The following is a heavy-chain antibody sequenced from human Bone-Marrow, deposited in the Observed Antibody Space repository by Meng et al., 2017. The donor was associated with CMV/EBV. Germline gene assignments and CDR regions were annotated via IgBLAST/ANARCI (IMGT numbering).Heavy chain of an antibody. V-gene: IGHV3-30-3*02. J-gene: IGHJ6*02. CDR3: AKSLMPDCSSTSCYIQTDYGRDV. Sequence: GESLKISCAASGFTFSSYAMHWVRQAPGKGLEWVAVISYDGSNKYYADSVKGRFTISRDNSKNSLYLQMNSLRTEDTALYYCAKSLMPDCSSTSCYIQTDYGRDVWGQGNTVNVAS. CDR2: ISYDGSNK. D-gene: IGHD2-2*02. CDR1: GFTFSSYA.